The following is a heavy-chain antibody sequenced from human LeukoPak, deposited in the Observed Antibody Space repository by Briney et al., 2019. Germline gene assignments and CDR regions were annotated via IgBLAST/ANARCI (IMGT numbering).Heavy chain of an antibody. D-gene: IGHD3-10*01. CDR3: ASAGLIPMVRGVGSFDY. V-gene: IGHV4-59*08. Sequence: SETLSLTCTVSGGSISSYYWSWIREPPGKGLEWIGYIYYSGSTNYNPSLKSRVTISVDTSTNQFSLKLSSVTAADTAVYYCASAGLIPMVRGVGSFDYWGQGTLVTVSS. CDR2: IYYSGST. CDR1: GGSISSYY. J-gene: IGHJ4*02.